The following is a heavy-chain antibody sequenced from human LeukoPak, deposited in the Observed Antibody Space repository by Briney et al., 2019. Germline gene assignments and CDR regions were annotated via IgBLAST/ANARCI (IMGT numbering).Heavy chain of an antibody. CDR1: GGSVSGYY. V-gene: IGHV4-34*01. CDR3: STVTTMASWTYYYYYYMDV. Sequence: PSETLSLTCAVYGGSVSGYYWSWIRQPPGKGLEWMGEINHSGSTNYNPSLNSPATISVDTPKNQFFLKRASVTAARTAVYYWSTVTTMASWTYYYYYYMDVWGKGTTVTVSS. CDR2: INHSGST. J-gene: IGHJ6*03. D-gene: IGHD4/OR15-4a*01.